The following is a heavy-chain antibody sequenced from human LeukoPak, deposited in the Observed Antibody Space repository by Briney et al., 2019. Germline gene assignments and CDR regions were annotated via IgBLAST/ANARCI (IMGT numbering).Heavy chain of an antibody. Sequence: GSLRLSCAASGFTFSSYAMSWVRQAPGKGLEWVSVISGSGGSTYYADSVKGRFTISRDNSKNTLYLQMNSLRAEDTAVYYCAKGRGLVVVITTVSYWGQGTLVTVSS. V-gene: IGHV3-23*01. CDR2: ISGSGGST. CDR3: AKGRGLVVVITTVSY. D-gene: IGHD3-22*01. J-gene: IGHJ4*02. CDR1: GFTFSSYA.